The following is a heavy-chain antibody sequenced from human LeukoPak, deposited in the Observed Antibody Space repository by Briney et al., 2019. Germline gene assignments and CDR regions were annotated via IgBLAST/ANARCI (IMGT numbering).Heavy chain of an antibody. CDR1: GFTFSDYY. J-gene: IGHJ4*02. CDR3: ARDLQLWR. V-gene: IGHV3-11*06. CDR2: ISSSSSYT. Sequence: GGSLRLSCAASGFTFSDYYMSWIRQAREKGLEWVSHISSSSSYTNYADSVKGRFTISRDNAKNSLYLQMNSLRAEDTAVYYCARDLQLWRWGQATLVTVYS. D-gene: IGHD5-18*01.